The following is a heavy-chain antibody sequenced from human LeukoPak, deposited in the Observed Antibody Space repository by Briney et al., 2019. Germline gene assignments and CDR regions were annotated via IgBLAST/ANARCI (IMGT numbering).Heavy chain of an antibody. CDR3: AKAPLVYSNFFDH. CDR2: MNPNSGNT. CDR1: GYTFTSYD. V-gene: IGHV1-8*01. D-gene: IGHD4-11*01. J-gene: IGHJ4*02. Sequence: ASVTVSCTACGYTFTSYDMNWVRQAAGQGLEGMGWMNPNSGNTVYAQTFQGRVTITRNTSISTAYMELTSLRSEDTAVYYCAKAPLVYSNFFDHWGQGTLVTVSS.